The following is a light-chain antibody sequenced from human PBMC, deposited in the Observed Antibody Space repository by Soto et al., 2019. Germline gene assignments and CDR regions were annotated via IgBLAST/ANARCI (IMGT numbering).Light chain of an antibody. J-gene: IGLJ2*01. CDR1: SSDIGVSTF. CDR3: SSYTTRHTLV. Sequence: QSALTQPASVSESPGQSITISCTGTSSDIGVSTFVSWYQQHPGKAPELIIYEVSDRPSGVSHRFSGSKSGNTASLTISVLQAEDGADYYCSSYTTRHTLVFGGGTKVTVL. V-gene: IGLV2-14*01. CDR2: EVS.